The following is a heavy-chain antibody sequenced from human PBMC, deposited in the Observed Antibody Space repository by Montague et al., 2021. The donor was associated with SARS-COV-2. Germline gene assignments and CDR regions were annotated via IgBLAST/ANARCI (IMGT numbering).Heavy chain of an antibody. CDR3: AHRGIAVAGPGFDP. J-gene: IGHJ5*02. CDR2: IYWDDDK. V-gene: IGHV2-5*02. D-gene: IGHD6-19*01. CDR1: GFSLSTSGVG. Sequence: PALVKPTQTLTLTCTFSGFSLSTSGVGVAWIRQPPGKALEWLALIYWDDDKRYSSSLKSRLTITKDTSKNQVVLTMTNMDPVDTATYYCAHRGIAVAGPGFDPWGQGTLVTVSS.